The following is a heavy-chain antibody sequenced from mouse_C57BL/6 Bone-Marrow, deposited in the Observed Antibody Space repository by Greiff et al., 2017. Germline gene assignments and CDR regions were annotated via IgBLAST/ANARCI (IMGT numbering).Heavy chain of an antibody. J-gene: IGHJ1*03. Sequence: EVMLVESGGGLVQPGGSLKLSCAASGFTFSDYGMAWVRQAPRKGPEWVAFISNLAYSIYYADTVTGRFTISRENAKNTLYLEMSSLRSEDTAMYYCARTMVTTGWYFDVWGTGTTVTVSS. D-gene: IGHD2-2*01. CDR1: GFTFSDYG. CDR3: ARTMVTTGWYFDV. V-gene: IGHV5-15*01. CDR2: ISNLAYSI.